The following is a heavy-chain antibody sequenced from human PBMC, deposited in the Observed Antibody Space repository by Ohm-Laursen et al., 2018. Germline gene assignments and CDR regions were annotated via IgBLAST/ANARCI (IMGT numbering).Heavy chain of an antibody. Sequence: SLRLSCAASGFTFSSYGMHWVRQAPGKGLEWVAVISYDGSNKYYADSVKGRFTISRDNSKNTLYLQMNSLRAEDTAVYYCAKTAIGCSGGSCRTNWFDPWGQGTLVTVSS. V-gene: IGHV3-30*18. CDR2: ISYDGSNK. D-gene: IGHD2-15*01. J-gene: IGHJ5*02. CDR1: GFTFSSYG. CDR3: AKTAIGCSGGSCRTNWFDP.